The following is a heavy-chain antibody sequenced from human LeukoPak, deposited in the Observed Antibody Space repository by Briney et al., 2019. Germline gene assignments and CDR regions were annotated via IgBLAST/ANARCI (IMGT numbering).Heavy chain of an antibody. V-gene: IGHV3-43*02. CDR2: ISADGGST. D-gene: IGHD3-9*01. J-gene: IGHJ3*02. CDR3: ARSSHYDILTGYSEEDAFDI. Sequence: GGSLRLSCAASGFMFDDYAMHWVRQAPGKGLEWVSLISADGGSTFYADSVKGRFTISRDNSKNTLYLQMNSLRVEDTAVYYCARSSHYDILTGYSEEDAFDIWGQGTMVTVSS. CDR1: GFMFDDYA.